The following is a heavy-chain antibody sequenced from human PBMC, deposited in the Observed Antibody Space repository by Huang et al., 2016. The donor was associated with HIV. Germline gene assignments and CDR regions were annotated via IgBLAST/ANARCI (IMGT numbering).Heavy chain of an antibody. D-gene: IGHD4-17*01. J-gene: IGHJ4*02. Sequence: EVQLVQSGAEVKQPGESLQISCKASGYRFTSYWIGWVRQTPGKGLEPVGSIFPGDSDVRDSPSFHGHITISADESLTTTYLQWNSLKTSDTAMYFCMSSVTTLGLDYWGQGTLVAVSS. CDR1: GYRFTSYW. CDR2: IFPGDSDV. V-gene: IGHV5-51*01. CDR3: MSSVTTLGLDY.